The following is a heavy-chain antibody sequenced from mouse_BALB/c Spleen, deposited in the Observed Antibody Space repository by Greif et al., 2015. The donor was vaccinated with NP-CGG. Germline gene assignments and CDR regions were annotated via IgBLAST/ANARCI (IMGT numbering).Heavy chain of an antibody. CDR2: IDPANGNT. Sequence: VQLQQPGAELVKPGASVKLSCTASGFNIKDTYMHWVKQRPEQGLEWIGRIDPANGNTKYDPKFQGKATITADTSSNTAYLQLSSLTSEDTAVYYCARGGAYYDYGFAYWGQGTLVTVSA. D-gene: IGHD2-4*01. V-gene: IGHV14-3*02. CDR3: ARGGAYYDYGFAY. J-gene: IGHJ3*01. CDR1: GFNIKDTY.